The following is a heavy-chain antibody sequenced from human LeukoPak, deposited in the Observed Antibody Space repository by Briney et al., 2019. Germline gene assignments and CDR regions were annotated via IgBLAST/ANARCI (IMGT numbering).Heavy chain of an antibody. J-gene: IGHJ4*02. CDR1: GFTFSSYS. D-gene: IGHD4-17*01. CDR2: ISSSSSHI. Sequence: PGGSLRLSCAASGFTFSSYSMNWVRQAPGKGLEWVSSISSSSSHIYYTDSVKGRFTISRDNAKNSLYLQMNSLRAEDTAVYYYARDTFTTVTPKGLDYWGQGTLVTVSS. CDR3: ARDTFTTVTPKGLDY. V-gene: IGHV3-21*04.